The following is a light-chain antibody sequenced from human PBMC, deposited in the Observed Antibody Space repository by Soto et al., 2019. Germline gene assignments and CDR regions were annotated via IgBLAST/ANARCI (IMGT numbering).Light chain of an antibody. Sequence: EIVLTQSPGTLSLSPGERATISCRASQSVSYYLAWYQQKPGQAPRLLIYGASSRATGIPDRFSGSGSGTDFTLTISRLEPEDFAVYYCQQYGSSPLLTFGGGTKVDI. CDR3: QQYGSSPLLT. CDR2: GAS. CDR1: QSVSYY. J-gene: IGKJ4*01. V-gene: IGKV3-20*01.